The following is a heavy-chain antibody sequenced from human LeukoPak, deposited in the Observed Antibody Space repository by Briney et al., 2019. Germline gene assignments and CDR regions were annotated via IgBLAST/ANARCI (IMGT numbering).Heavy chain of an antibody. CDR2: SNPNSGGT. CDR1: GYTFTGYF. J-gene: IGHJ4*02. V-gene: IGHV1-2*02. Sequence: ASVKVSCKASGYTFTGYFMHWVRQAPGQGLEWMGWSNPNSGGTNYAQKFQGRVTMTRDTSISTAYMELSRLRSGDTAVYYCASSIVYCSSTSCYFNWGQGSLVTV. D-gene: IGHD2-2*01. CDR3: ASSIVYCSSTSCYFN.